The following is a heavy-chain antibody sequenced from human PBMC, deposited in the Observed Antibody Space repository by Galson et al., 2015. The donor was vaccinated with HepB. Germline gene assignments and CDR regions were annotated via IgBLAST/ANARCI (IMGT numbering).Heavy chain of an antibody. V-gene: IGHV1-18*01. CDR3: ARDKHISSSATRFDP. CDR1: GYTFTTYG. Sequence: SVKVSCKASGYTFTTYGISWVRQAPGQGLEWMGWISAYSGITNYAQKFQGRLTMTTDASTSTANMELRSLRSDDTAVYYCARDKHISSSATRFDPWGQGTLVTVSS. D-gene: IGHD6-6*01. CDR2: ISAYSGIT. J-gene: IGHJ5*02.